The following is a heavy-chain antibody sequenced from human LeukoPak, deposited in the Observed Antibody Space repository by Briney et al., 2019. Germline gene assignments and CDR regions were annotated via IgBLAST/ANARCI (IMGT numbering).Heavy chain of an antibody. V-gene: IGHV1-2*02. Sequence: ASVTVSFKASGYTFNAYYLHGVRQTPGQGVEGMGWINPNSGDTKYAQKFQGRVTITGDRASSTAYMEVSRLRLGDTDVYYCAILRLSTGLWWFFDLWGRGTLVTVSS. J-gene: IGHJ2*01. D-gene: IGHD2-8*02. CDR2: INPNSGDT. CDR3: AILRLSTGLWWFFDL. CDR1: GYTFNAYY.